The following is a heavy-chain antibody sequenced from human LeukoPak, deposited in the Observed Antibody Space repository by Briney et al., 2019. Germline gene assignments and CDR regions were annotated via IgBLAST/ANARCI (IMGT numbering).Heavy chain of an antibody. CDR2: ISGSGYST. Sequence: SGGSLRLSCAASGFTFSLYGMSWVRQAPGKGLEWVSTISGSGYSTYYADSVKGRFTISRDKSKNTLYLQMNSLRAEDTAVYYCAKARGVLRYFDWLSYWGQGTLVTVSS. J-gene: IGHJ4*02. CDR1: GFTFSLYG. V-gene: IGHV3-23*01. CDR3: AKARGVLRYFDWLSY. D-gene: IGHD3-9*01.